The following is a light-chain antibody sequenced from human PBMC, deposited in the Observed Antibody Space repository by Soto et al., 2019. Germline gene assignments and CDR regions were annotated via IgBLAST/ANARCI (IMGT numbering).Light chain of an antibody. CDR3: QQYDNSLYT. CDR1: QSVDSNY. Sequence: EIVLTQSPATLSLSPGERATLSCRASQSVDSNYLACYQQKPGQAPRLLIYAASSRATGIPDRFSGSGSGTDFTLTISRLEPEDFAVYYCQQYDNSLYTFGQGTKLEIK. V-gene: IGKV3-20*01. CDR2: AAS. J-gene: IGKJ2*01.